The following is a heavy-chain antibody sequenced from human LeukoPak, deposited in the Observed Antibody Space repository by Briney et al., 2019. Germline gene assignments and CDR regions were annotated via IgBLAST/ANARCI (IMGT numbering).Heavy chain of an antibody. V-gene: IGHV3-23*01. CDR2: ATYGGYNT. CDR3: GRGEQVLPY. D-gene: IGHD1-26*01. J-gene: IGHJ4*02. CDR1: GFTFSTYA. Sequence: GGSLRLSCAASGFTFSTYAMSWVRQAPGKGPEWVSSAATYGGYNTQYADSVEGRFTISRDNSRNTLSLQMSSLRAEDTAVFYCGRGEQVLPYWGQGILVTVSS.